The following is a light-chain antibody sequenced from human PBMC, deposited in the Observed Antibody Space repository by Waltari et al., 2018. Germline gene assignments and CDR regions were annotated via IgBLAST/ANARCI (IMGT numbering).Light chain of an antibody. Sequence: DIVMTQSPDSLAVSLGERATINCKSSQSVFFRPNSKNYLSWFQQKTGQPPRLLISWASTRESGVPDRFSGSGSGTCFTLTISGLQAEDVALYSCQHFYHSPFTFVGGTKVEIK. CDR2: WAS. V-gene: IGKV4-1*01. J-gene: IGKJ4*01. CDR3: QHFYHSPFT. CDR1: QSVFFRPNSKNY.